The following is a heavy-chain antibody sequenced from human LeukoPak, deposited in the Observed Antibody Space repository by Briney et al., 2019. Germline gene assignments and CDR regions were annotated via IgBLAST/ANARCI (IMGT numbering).Heavy chain of an antibody. V-gene: IGHV4-38-2*02. CDR2: IYHSGST. CDR3: ASSQGNYYDFWSGYLNPHYYYYMDV. Sequence: SETLSLTCTVSGYSISSGYYWGWIRQPPGKGLEWIGSIYHSGSTYYNPSLKSRVTISVDTSKNQFSLKLSSVTAADTAVYYCASSQGNYYDFWSGYLNPHYYYYMDVWGKGTTVTVSS. D-gene: IGHD3-3*01. CDR1: GYSISSGYY. J-gene: IGHJ6*03.